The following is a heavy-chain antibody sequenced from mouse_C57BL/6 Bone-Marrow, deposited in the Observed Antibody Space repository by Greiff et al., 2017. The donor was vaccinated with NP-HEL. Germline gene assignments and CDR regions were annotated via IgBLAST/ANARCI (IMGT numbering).Heavy chain of an antibody. CDR2: ISYDGSN. CDR3: ARGLITTVVAHFDY. V-gene: IGHV3-6*01. J-gene: IGHJ2*01. Sequence: EVQLQESGPGLVKPSQSLSLTCSVTGYSITSGYYWNWIRQFPGNKLEWMGYISYDGSNNYNPSLKNRISITRDTSKNQFFLKLNSVTTEDTATYYCARGLITTVVAHFDYWGQGTTLTVSS. D-gene: IGHD1-1*01. CDR1: GYSITSGYY.